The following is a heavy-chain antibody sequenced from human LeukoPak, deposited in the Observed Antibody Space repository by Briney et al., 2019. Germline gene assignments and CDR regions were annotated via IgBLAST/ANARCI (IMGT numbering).Heavy chain of an antibody. CDR3: ARAGGPRRAFDI. J-gene: IGHJ3*02. Sequence: PSETLSLTCAVYGGSFSGYYWSWIRQPPGKGLGWIGEINHSGSTNYNPSLKSRVTISVDTSKNQFSLKLSSVTAADTAVYYCARAGGPRRAFDIWGQGTMVTVSS. D-gene: IGHD2-15*01. CDR2: INHSGST. V-gene: IGHV4-34*01. CDR1: GGSFSGYY.